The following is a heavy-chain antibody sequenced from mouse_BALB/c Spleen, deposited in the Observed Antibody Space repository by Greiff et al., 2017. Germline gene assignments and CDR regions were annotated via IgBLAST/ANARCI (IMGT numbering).Heavy chain of an antibody. CDR1: GFTFSSYA. Sequence: EVQVVESGGGLVKPGGSLKLSCAASGFTFSSYAMSWVRQTPEKRLEWVASISSGGSTYYPDSVKGRFTISRDNARNILYLQMSSLRSEDTAMYYCERGYYGSRMYYAMDYWGQGTSVTVSS. D-gene: IGHD1-1*01. CDR3: ERGYYGSRMYYAMDY. J-gene: IGHJ4*01. CDR2: ISSGGST. V-gene: IGHV5-6-5*01.